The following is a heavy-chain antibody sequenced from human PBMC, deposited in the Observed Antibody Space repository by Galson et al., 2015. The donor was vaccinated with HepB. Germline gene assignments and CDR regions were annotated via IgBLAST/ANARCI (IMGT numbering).Heavy chain of an antibody. CDR1: GYTLTELS. CDR3: ATGSVDGNYYYYYGMDV. Sequence: SVKVSCKVSGYTLTELSMHWVRQAPGKGLEWMGGFDPEDGETIYAQKFQGRVTMTEDTSTDTAYMELSSLRSEDTAVYYCATGSVDGNYYYYYGMDVWGQGTTVTVSS. CDR2: FDPEDGET. V-gene: IGHV1-24*01. D-gene: IGHD4-23*01. J-gene: IGHJ6*02.